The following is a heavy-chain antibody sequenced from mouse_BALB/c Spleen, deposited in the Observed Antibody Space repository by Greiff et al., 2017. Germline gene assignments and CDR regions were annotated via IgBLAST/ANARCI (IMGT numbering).Heavy chain of an antibody. CDR3: AREGRYDDYYAMDY. CDR2: ISSGGSYT. CDR1: GFTFSSYG. J-gene: IGHJ4*01. D-gene: IGHD2-14*01. Sequence: VQLKESGGDLVKPGGSLKLSCAASGFTFSSYGMSWVRQTPDKRLEWVATISSGGSYTYYPDSVKGRFTISRDNAKNTLYLQMSSLKSEDTAMYYCAREGRYDDYYAMDYWGQGTSVTVSS. V-gene: IGHV5-6*01.